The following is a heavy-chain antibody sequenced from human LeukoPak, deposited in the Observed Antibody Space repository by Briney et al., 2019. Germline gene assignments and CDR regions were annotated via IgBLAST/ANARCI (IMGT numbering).Heavy chain of an antibody. D-gene: IGHD4-17*01. CDR3: ARDYGDYGVDH. CDR1: GFTLSNHW. Sequence: PGGSLRLSCAASGFTLSNHWMHWVRQAPGKGLVWVSRISGDEIWTSYADSVKGRFTISRDNAKNSLYLQMNSLRAEDTAVYYCARDYGDYGVDHWGQGTLVTVSS. V-gene: IGHV3-74*01. CDR2: ISGDEIWT. J-gene: IGHJ4*02.